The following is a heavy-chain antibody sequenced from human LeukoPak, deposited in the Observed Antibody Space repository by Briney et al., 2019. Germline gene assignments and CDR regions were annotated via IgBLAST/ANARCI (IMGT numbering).Heavy chain of an antibody. Sequence: PGGSLRLSCAASGFTFSSYGMHWVRQAPGKGLEWVAFIRYDGSNKYYADSVKGRFTISRDNSKNTLYLQMNSLRAEDTAMYYCAKDIGHCSSTSCSNWFDPWGQGTLVTVSS. J-gene: IGHJ5*02. D-gene: IGHD2-2*01. CDR2: IRYDGSNK. CDR3: AKDIGHCSSTSCSNWFDP. V-gene: IGHV3-30*02. CDR1: GFTFSSYG.